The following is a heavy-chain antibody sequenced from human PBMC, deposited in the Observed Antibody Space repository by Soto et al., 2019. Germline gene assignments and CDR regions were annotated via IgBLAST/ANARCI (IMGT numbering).Heavy chain of an antibody. Sequence: SETLSLTCAVYGGSFGAYYWSWIRQPPGKGLEWLGEINHSGNTNYNPSLKSRVTISIDTSKNHFSLKVTSVTAADTAVYYCTTDRGNYWGQGTLVTVS. V-gene: IGHV4-34*01. CDR3: TTDRGNY. CDR1: GGSFGAYY. J-gene: IGHJ4*02. CDR2: INHSGNT.